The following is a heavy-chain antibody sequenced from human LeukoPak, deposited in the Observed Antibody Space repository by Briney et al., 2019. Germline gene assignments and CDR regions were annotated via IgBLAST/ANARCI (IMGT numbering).Heavy chain of an antibody. CDR2: INAGNGNT. V-gene: IGHV1-3*01. CDR1: GYTFTSYA. CDR3: ARGEYCSSTSCYAFPRIDY. D-gene: IGHD2-2*01. Sequence: GASVKVSCKASGYTFTSYAMHWVRQAPGQRLEWMGWINAGNGNTKYSQKFQGRVTITRDTSASTAYMELSSLRSEVTAVYYCARGEYCSSTSCYAFPRIDYWGQGTLVTVSS. J-gene: IGHJ4*02.